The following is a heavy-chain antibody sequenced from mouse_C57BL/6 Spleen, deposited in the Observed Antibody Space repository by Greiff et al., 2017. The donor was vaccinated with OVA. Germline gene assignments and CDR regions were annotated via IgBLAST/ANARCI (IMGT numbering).Heavy chain of an antibody. CDR1: GFTFSDAW. V-gene: IGHV6-6*01. J-gene: IGHJ4*01. CDR3: TGTTVVAYYYAMDY. D-gene: IGHD1-1*01. CDR2: IRNKANNHAT. Sequence: EVMLVESGGGLVQPGGSMKLSCAASGFTFSDAWMDWVRQSPEKGLEWVAEIRNKANNHATYYAESVKGRFTISRDDSKSSVYLQMNSLRAEDTGIYYCTGTTVVAYYYAMDYWGQGTSVTVSS.